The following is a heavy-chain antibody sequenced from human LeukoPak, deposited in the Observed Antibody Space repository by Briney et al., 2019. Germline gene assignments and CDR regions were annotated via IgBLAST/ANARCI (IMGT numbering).Heavy chain of an antibody. J-gene: IGHJ4*02. Sequence: SETLSLTCAVYGGSFSGYYWSWIRQPAGKGLEWIGRIYTSGSTNYNPSLKSRVTISVDTSKNQFSLKLSSVTAADTAVYYCARVSGGWYEVYFDYWGQGTLVTVSS. CDR2: IYTSGST. CDR3: ARVSGGWYEVYFDY. V-gene: IGHV4-59*10. D-gene: IGHD6-19*01. CDR1: GGSFSGYY.